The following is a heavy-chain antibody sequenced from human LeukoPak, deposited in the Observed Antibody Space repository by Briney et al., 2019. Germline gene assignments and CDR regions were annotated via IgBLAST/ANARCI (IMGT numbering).Heavy chain of an antibody. CDR1: GYTFTSYG. J-gene: IGHJ4*02. Sequence: ASVKVSCKASGYTFTSYGITWVRQAPGQGLEWMGWISAYNAYTYYAQKLQGRVTMTTDTSTSTAYMELRSLRSEDTAVYYCASPDTYYYDSSGYYGWGQGTLVTVSS. CDR3: ASPDTYYYDSSGYYG. V-gene: IGHV1-18*01. CDR2: ISAYNAYT. D-gene: IGHD3-22*01.